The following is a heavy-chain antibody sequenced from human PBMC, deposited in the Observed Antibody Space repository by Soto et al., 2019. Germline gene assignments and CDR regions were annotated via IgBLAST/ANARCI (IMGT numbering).Heavy chain of an antibody. V-gene: IGHV3-33*01. CDR2: IWYDGSNK. CDR3: ARVLPTTVTYREVGVGGLDY. Sequence: QVQLVESGGGVVQPGRSLRLSCAASGFTFSSYGMHWVRQAPGKGLEWVAVIWYDGSNKYYADSVKGRFTISRDNSKNPLYLQRNSLRAGDTAVYYCARVLPTTVTYREVGVGGLDYWGQGTLVTVSS. D-gene: IGHD4-17*01. J-gene: IGHJ4*02. CDR1: GFTFSSYG.